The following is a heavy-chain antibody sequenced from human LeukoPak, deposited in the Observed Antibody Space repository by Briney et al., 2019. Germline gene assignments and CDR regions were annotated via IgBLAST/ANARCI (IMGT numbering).Heavy chain of an antibody. CDR3: ARSSHDYVWGSYLDY. CDR1: GYTFTGFY. D-gene: IGHD3-16*02. V-gene: IGHV1-2*02. J-gene: IGHJ4*02. Sequence: ASVKVSCKASGYTFTGFYIHWVRQAPGQGLEWMGWINPNSGGTNYAQKFQGRVTITTDESTSTAYMELSSLRSEDTAVYYCARSSHDYVWGSYLDYWGQGTLVTVSS. CDR2: INPNSGGT.